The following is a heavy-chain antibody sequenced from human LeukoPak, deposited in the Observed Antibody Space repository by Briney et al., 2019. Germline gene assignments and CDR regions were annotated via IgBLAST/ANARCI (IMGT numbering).Heavy chain of an antibody. D-gene: IGHD3-3*02. CDR2: IYYSGSM. Sequence: PETLSLTCTVSGGSINRSSYYWVWIRQPPGKGLEWIGSIYYSGSMYYNASLKSRVTISVDTSKNQFSLKLSSVTAADTAVYYCARGKLRIFNWFDPWGQGTLVTVSS. J-gene: IGHJ5*02. CDR1: GGSINRSSYY. V-gene: IGHV4-39*07. CDR3: ARGKLRIFNWFDP.